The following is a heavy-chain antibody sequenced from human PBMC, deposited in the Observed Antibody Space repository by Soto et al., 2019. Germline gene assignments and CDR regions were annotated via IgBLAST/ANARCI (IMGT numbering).Heavy chain of an antibody. J-gene: IGHJ5*02. D-gene: IGHD1-7*01. CDR3: ARGIGNNWNYVWFDP. V-gene: IGHV3-30*03. CDR2: LSYDGSDK. CDR1: GFTFSSHG. Sequence: GGSLRLSCAASGFTFSSHGMNWVRQAPGRGLEWVAGLSYDGSDKNYADSVQGRFTISRDNSKNTLYLQMNSLRVEDTAVYYCARGIGNNWNYVWFDPWGQGTLVTVSS.